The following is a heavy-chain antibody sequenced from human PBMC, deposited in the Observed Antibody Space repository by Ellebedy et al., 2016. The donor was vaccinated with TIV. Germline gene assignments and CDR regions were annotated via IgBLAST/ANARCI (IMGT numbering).Heavy chain of an antibody. D-gene: IGHD6-13*01. Sequence: GESLKISXAASGFTFSSYAMHWVRQAPGEGLEWVAVISYDGSNKYYADSVKGRFTISRDNSKNTLYLQMNSLRAEDTAVYYCARDGGAAAGNEGVKPEGSFDYWGQGTLVTVSS. V-gene: IGHV3-30-3*01. CDR1: GFTFSSYA. CDR3: ARDGGAAAGNEGVKPEGSFDY. J-gene: IGHJ4*02. CDR2: ISYDGSNK.